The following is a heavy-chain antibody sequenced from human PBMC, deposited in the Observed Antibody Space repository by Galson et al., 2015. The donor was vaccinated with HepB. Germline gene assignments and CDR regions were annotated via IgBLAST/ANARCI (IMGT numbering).Heavy chain of an antibody. J-gene: IGHJ4*02. D-gene: IGHD3-3*01. V-gene: IGHV3-11*06. Sequence: SLRLSCAAPGFTFSDYYMSWIRQAPGQGLECLSYISLGGSNTNYADSVKGRFTISRDNAKNSLYLQMNSLRAEDTAVYYCASLRDFWSGYAYWGQGILVTVSS. CDR2: ISLGGSNT. CDR1: GFTFSDYY. CDR3: ASLRDFWSGYAY.